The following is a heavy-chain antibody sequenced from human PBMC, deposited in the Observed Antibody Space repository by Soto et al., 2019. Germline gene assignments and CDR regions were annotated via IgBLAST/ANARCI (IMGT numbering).Heavy chain of an antibody. D-gene: IGHD4-17*01. CDR3: ARGGGYGDYAEDFQH. J-gene: IGHJ1*01. Sequence: QVQLQESGPGLVKPSQTLSLTCTVSGGSISSGGYYWSWIRQHPGKGLEWIGYIYYSGSTYYNPSLKSRVTISVDKSKTQFSRKRSSVTAAETAVYYCARGGGYGDYAEDFQHWGQGTLVTVSS. CDR1: GGSISSGGYY. CDR2: IYYSGST. V-gene: IGHV4-31*03.